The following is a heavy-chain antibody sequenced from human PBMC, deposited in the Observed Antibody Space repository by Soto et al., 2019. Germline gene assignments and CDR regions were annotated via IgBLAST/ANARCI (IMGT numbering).Heavy chain of an antibody. CDR2: FSFSGST. Sequence: PSETLSLTCTVSDASVSSSRHSWSWIRQPPGKGLEWIGNFSFSGSTSYNPSLKGRVTISADKSNNQFSLRLNSLTAADTAVYFCEREIVTAGGNNYFDPWGPGNLVTVSS. V-gene: IGHV4-61*01. J-gene: IGHJ5*02. CDR1: DASVSSSRHS. CDR3: EREIVTAGGNNYFDP. D-gene: IGHD2-21*02.